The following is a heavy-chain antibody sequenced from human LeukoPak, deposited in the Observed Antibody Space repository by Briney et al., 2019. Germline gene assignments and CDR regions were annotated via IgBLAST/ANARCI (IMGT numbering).Heavy chain of an antibody. CDR1: GYTFTSYA. CDR2: ISVSGGST. D-gene: IGHD1-1*01. V-gene: IGHV3-23*01. Sequence: SCKASGYTFTSYAMSWVRQAPGKGLEWVSAISVSGGSTYYAYSVKGRFKISRDNSKNTLYLQMNSLRADDTAVYYCAKNDGNLPYYYYYMDVWGKGTTVTVSS. J-gene: IGHJ6*03. CDR3: AKNDGNLPYYYYYMDV.